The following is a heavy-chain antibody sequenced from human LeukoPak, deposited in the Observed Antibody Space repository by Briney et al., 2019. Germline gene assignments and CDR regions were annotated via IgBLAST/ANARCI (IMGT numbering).Heavy chain of an antibody. V-gene: IGHV4-30-4*01. J-gene: IGHJ6*02. Sequence: PSETLSLTCTVSGGSISSGDYYWSRIRQPPGKGLEWIGYIYYSGSTNYNPSLKSRVTISVDTSKNQFSLKLSSVTAADTAVYYCARAHYYDFWSGYSRSGMDVWGQGTTVTVSS. D-gene: IGHD3-3*01. CDR2: IYYSGST. CDR3: ARAHYYDFWSGYSRSGMDV. CDR1: GGSISSGDYY.